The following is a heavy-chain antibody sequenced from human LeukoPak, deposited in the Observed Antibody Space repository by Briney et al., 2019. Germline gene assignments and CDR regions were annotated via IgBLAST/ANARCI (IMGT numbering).Heavy chain of an antibody. Sequence: SETLSLTCAVYGGSFSGYYWSWIRQPPGKGLEWIGEINHSGSTNYNPSLKSRVTISVDTSKNQFSLKLSSVTAADTAVYYCARRAFDYWYFDLWGRGTLVTVSS. CDR1: GGSFSGYY. V-gene: IGHV4-34*01. D-gene: IGHD3-9*01. CDR2: INHSGST. J-gene: IGHJ2*01. CDR3: ARRAFDYWYFDL.